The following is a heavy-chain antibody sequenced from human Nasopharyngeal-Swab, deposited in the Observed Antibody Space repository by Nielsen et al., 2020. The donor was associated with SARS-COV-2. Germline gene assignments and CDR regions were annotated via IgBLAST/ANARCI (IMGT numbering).Heavy chain of an antibody. D-gene: IGHD3-16*01. CDR2: TYYRSEWYN. Sequence: SQTLSLTCAISGDSVSNDRVAWNWIRQSPSRGLEWLGRTYYRSEWYNDYAVSVKSRITIKPDPSTNQFSLQLNSVTPEDTAVYYRARDEGAHNSWGQGTLVTVSS. CDR3: ARDEGAHNS. CDR1: GDSVSNDRVA. J-gene: IGHJ4*02. V-gene: IGHV6-1*01.